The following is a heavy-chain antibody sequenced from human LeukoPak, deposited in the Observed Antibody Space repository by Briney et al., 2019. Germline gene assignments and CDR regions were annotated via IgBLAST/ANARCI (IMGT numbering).Heavy chain of an antibody. CDR2: IYSGGVT. CDR1: GFTVNSINSNY. J-gene: IGHJ4*02. V-gene: IGHV3-53*01. Sequence: GGSLRLSCAASGFTVNSINSNYVSWVRQAPGKGLEWVSLIYSGGVTHYADSVKGRFTISRDISKKTVFLEMSSLRAEDTAVYYCARDITDNSFEYWGQGTLVTVSS. CDR3: ARDITDNSFEY. D-gene: IGHD1-14*01.